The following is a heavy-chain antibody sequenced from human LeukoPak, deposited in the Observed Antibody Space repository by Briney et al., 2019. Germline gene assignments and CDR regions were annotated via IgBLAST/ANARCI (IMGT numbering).Heavy chain of an antibody. Sequence: GGSLRLSCAASGFTFSNYDMHWVRQAPGKGLEWVAVIWYDGSNKYYADSVKGRFTISRDNSKNTLYLRMNSLRAEDTAVYYCARDDYGGKLDIWGQGTVVTVSS. CDR2: IWYDGSNK. V-gene: IGHV3-33*01. D-gene: IGHD4-23*01. J-gene: IGHJ3*02. CDR3: ARDDYGGKLDI. CDR1: GFTFSNYD.